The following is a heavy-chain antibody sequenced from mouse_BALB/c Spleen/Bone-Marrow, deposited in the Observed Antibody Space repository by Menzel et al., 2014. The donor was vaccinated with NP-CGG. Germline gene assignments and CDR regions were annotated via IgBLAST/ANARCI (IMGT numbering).Heavy chain of an antibody. D-gene: IGHD2-14*01. CDR2: IDLYYGGT. J-gene: IGHJ1*01. Sequence: EVKLVESGPELEKPGASVQTSCKASGYSFTAYNMNWVKQSNGKSLEWIGNIDLYYGGTSYNQKFKGKATLTVDKSSSTAYMQLKSLTSEDSAVYYCARSRYDGTCWYFDDWGAGTTVTVSS. CDR3: ARSRYDGTCWYFDD. V-gene: IGHV1-39*01. CDR1: GYSFTAYN.